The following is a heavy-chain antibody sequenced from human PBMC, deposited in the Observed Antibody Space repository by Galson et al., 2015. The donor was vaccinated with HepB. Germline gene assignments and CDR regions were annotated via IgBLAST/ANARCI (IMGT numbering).Heavy chain of an antibody. Sequence: SLRLSCAASGFTFSSYAMSWVRQAPGKGLEWVSAISGSGGSTYYADSVKGRFTISRDNSKNTLYLQMNSLRAEDTAVYYCAKGSRFISIVGATFDYWGQGTLVTVSS. V-gene: IGHV3-23*01. CDR2: ISGSGGST. D-gene: IGHD1-26*01. J-gene: IGHJ4*02. CDR1: GFTFSSYA. CDR3: AKGSRFISIVGATFDY.